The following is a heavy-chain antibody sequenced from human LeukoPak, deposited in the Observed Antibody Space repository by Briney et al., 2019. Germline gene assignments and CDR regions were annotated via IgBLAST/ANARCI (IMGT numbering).Heavy chain of an antibody. D-gene: IGHD2/OR15-2a*01. J-gene: IGHJ5*02. Sequence: SETLSLTCAVYGGSFSDYYWSWIRQPPGKGLEWIGEINHSGRTTYNPSLKSRVTISVDTSKNLFSLKLSSVTAADTAVYYCARAVSRFDPWGQGTLVTVSS. CDR2: INHSGRT. V-gene: IGHV4-34*01. CDR1: GGSFSDYY. CDR3: ARAVSRFDP.